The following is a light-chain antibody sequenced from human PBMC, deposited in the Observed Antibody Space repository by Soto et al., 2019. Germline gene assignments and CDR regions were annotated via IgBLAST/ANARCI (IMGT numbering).Light chain of an antibody. V-gene: IGKV3-11*01. CDR2: DAS. CDR3: QQRGSFPLT. Sequence: EIVLTQSPAALSLSPGERATLSCRASQSIGTYFVWYQQKPGQAPRLLIYDASNRATGIPVRFSGSGSGTDLTLTISSLEPEDFAVYYCQQRGSFPLTFGGGTKVDIK. CDR1: QSIGTY. J-gene: IGKJ4*01.